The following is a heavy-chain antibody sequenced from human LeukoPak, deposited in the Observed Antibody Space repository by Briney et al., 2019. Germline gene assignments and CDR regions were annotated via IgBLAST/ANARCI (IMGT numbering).Heavy chain of an antibody. V-gene: IGHV3-48*03. CDR2: MSSRGSTI. CDR3: ARARTPDY. J-gene: IGHJ4*02. D-gene: IGHD2-15*01. Sequence: PGGSLRLSCAASGFTFSIYEMSWVRQALGKGLEWLSYMSSRGSTISYADSVKGRFTISRDNAKNSLFLQMNSLRAEDTAVYYCARARTPDYWGQGTLVTVSS. CDR1: GFTFSIYE.